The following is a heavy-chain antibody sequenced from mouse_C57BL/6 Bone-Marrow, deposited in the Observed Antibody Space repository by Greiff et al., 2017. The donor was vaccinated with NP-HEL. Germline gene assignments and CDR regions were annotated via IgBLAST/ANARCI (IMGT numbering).Heavy chain of an antibody. V-gene: IGHV8-8*01. D-gene: IGHD2-13*01. J-gene: IGHJ1*03. CDR1: GFSLSTFGMG. CDR3: ARVVGEGGDPYFDV. CDR2: IWWDDDK. Sequence: QVTLKESGPGILQPSQTLSLTCSFSGFSLSTFGMGLGWIRQPSGKGLDWLAHIWWDDDKYYNPDLKSRLTISKDTSKNQVFHKISNVDTADTAAYDCARVVGEGGDPYFDVWGTGTTVTVSS.